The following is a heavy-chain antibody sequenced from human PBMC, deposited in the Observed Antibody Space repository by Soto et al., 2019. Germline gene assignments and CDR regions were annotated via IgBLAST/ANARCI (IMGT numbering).Heavy chain of an antibody. CDR2: IYYSGST. Sequence: PSETLSLTCNVSGGSISSYYWSWIRQPPGKGLEWIGYIYYSGSTNYNPSLKSRVTISVDTSKNQFSLKLSSVTAADTAVYYCARAGIDYGGNSFDYYYYGMDVWGQGTTVTVS. CDR3: ARAGIDYGGNSFDYYYYGMDV. D-gene: IGHD4-17*01. V-gene: IGHV4-59*01. CDR1: GGSISSYY. J-gene: IGHJ6*02.